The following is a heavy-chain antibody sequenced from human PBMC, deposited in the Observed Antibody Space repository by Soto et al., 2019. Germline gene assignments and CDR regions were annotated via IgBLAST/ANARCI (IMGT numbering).Heavy chain of an antibody. Sequence: GGSLRHSFVDAEFTFRDHYLDWIRQAPGKGLEWVGRTRNKANSYTTEYAASVKGRFTISRDDSKNSLYLQMNSLKTEDTAVYYCASNSWIQLWDDDYYYYGMDVWGQGTTVTVSS. J-gene: IGHJ6*02. V-gene: IGHV3-72*01. CDR3: ASNSWIQLWDDDYYYYGMDV. D-gene: IGHD5-18*01. CDR1: EFTFRDHY. CDR2: TRNKANSYTT.